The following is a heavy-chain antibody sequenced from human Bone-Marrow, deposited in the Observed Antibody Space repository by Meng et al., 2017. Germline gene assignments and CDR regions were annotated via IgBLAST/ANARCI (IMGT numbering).Heavy chain of an antibody. CDR3: ARHGGYCSSTSCYGYYFDY. CDR1: GYSLTSYW. V-gene: IGHV5-51*01. CDR2: IYPGDSDT. D-gene: IGHD2-2*03. J-gene: IGHJ4*02. Sequence: GESLKISCKGSGYSLTSYWIGWVRQMPGKGLEWIGIIYPGDSDTRYSPSFQGQVTISADKSVSTAYLQWSSLKASDTAMYYCARHGGYCSSTSCYGYYFDYWGQGTLVTVSS.